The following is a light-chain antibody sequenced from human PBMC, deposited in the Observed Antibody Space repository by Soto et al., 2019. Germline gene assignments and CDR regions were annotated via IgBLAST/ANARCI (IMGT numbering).Light chain of an antibody. CDR3: QQYDSYSLT. V-gene: IGKV1-5*03. J-gene: IGKJ3*01. CDR1: QSISTW. Sequence: DIQMTQSPSTLSASVGDRVTITCRANQSISTWLAWYQRKPGKAPKLLIYKASSLESGVPSRFSGSGSGTEFTLTNSSLQPDDFASYYCQQYDSYSLTFGPGTKVYIK. CDR2: KAS.